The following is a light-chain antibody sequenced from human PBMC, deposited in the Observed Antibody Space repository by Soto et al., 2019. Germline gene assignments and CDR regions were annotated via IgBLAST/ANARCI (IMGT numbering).Light chain of an antibody. CDR2: GAS. CDR1: QGISNS. J-gene: IGKJ3*01. CDR3: QQSYSTLFT. V-gene: IGKV1-17*03. Sequence: DIQMTQSPSAMSASVGDSVTITCRASQGISNSLAWFQQKPGKVPQRLIYGASSLQSGVPSRFSGSGSGTEFSLTISSLQPEDFATYYCQQSYSTLFTFGPGTKVDIK.